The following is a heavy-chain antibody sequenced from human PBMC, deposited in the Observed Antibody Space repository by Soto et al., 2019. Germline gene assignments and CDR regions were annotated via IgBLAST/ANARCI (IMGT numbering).Heavy chain of an antibody. CDR1: GYSFTSYW. V-gene: IGHV5-51*01. D-gene: IGHD3-3*01. CDR3: ARHAYDFWSGHPDPRYYYGMDV. Sequence: GESLKISCKGSGYSFTSYWIGWVLQIPWKGLEWMGIIYPGDSSTRYSPSLQGQVTISVDKSISTAYLQWSSLKATDTAMYYCARHAYDFWSGHPDPRYYYGMDVWGKGTTVTVSS. J-gene: IGHJ6*04. CDR2: IYPGDSST.